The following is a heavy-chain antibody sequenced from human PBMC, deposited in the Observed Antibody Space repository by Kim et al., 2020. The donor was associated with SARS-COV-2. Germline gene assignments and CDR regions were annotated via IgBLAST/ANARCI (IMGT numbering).Heavy chain of an antibody. CDR3: ARALYGSGSSEIYYYYGMDV. Sequence: SVKVSCKASGGTFSSYAISWVRQAPGQGLEWMGGIIPIFGTANYAQKFQGRVTITADESTSTAYMELSSLRSEDTAVYYCARALYGSGSSEIYYYYGMDVWGQGTTVTVSS. CDR2: IIPIFGTA. D-gene: IGHD3-10*01. CDR1: GGTFSSYA. V-gene: IGHV1-69*13. J-gene: IGHJ6*02.